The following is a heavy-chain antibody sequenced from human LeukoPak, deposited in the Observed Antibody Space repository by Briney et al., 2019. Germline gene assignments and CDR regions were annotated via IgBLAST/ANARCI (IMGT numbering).Heavy chain of an antibody. D-gene: IGHD6-19*01. Sequence: QTGGSLRLSCAASGFTFTGYSMNWFRQAPGKGLEWVSYVSRDSSNIYYADSVKGRFTISRDNAKDSLYLQMNSLRAEDTAVYYCARSRGAGPGAYFDYWGQGTLVTVSS. CDR2: VSRDSSNI. CDR3: ARSRGAGPGAYFDY. V-gene: IGHV3-48*01. CDR1: GFTFTGYS. J-gene: IGHJ4*02.